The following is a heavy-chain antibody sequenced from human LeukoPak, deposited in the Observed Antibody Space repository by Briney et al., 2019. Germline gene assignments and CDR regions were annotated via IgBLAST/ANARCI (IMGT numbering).Heavy chain of an antibody. CDR2: ISAYNGNT. Sequence: GASVKVSCKASGYTFTSYGISWVRQAPGQGLEWMGWISAYNGNTNYAQKLQGRVTMTTDTSTNTAYMELRSLRSDDTAVYYCARDRRSMVRGVNTLFDYWGQGTLVTVSS. CDR1: GYTFTSYG. CDR3: ARDRRSMVRGVNTLFDY. J-gene: IGHJ4*02. D-gene: IGHD3-10*01. V-gene: IGHV1-18*01.